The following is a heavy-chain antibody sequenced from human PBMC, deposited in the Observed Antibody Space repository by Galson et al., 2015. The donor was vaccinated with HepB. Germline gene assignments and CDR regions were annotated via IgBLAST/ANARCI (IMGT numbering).Heavy chain of an antibody. CDR2: IKSRTDGGTT. D-gene: IGHD3-10*01. J-gene: IGHJ6*02. CDR1: GFTFSNAW. Sequence: SLRLSCAASGFTFSNAWMSWVRQAPGKGLEWVGRIKSRTDGGTTDYAAPVKGRFTTSRDDSKNTLYLQMNSLKTEDTAVYYCTTEPAPYGSGSYYFIRWGFGMDVWGQGTTVTVSS. V-gene: IGHV3-15*01. CDR3: TTEPAPYGSGSYYFIRWGFGMDV.